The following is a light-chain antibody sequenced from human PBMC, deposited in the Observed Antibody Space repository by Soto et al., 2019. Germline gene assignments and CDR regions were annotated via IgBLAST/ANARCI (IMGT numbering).Light chain of an antibody. CDR1: SSNIGRNS. V-gene: IGLV1-44*01. Sequence: QSSVTQPPSASGTPGQRVTISCSGSSSNIGRNSVNWYQQLPGTAPKLLIYGNNHRPSGVPDRFSASKSGTSASLAISGLRSEDEADYYCAAWDDSLNGYWVFGGGTKLTVL. CDR2: GNN. CDR3: AAWDDSLNGYWV. J-gene: IGLJ3*02.